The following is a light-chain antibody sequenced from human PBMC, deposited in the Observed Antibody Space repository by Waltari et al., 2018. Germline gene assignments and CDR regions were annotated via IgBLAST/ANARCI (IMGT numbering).Light chain of an antibody. V-gene: IGLV3-21*01. CDR1: NIGTHS. J-gene: IGLJ3*02. CDR3: QVWDSSTDHWV. CDR2: YDS. Sequence: SYVLTQPLSVSVAHGQTARLTCGGNNIGTHSVHWFQQKPGQAPVLVIYYDSDRPSGIPERISGSKSGNTATLTISRVEAGDEADFYCQVWDSSTDHWVFGGGTKLTVL.